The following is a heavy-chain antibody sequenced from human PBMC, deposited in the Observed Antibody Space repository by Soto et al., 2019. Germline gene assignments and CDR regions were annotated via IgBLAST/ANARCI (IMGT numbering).Heavy chain of an antibody. CDR2: ISTSSSYT. D-gene: IGHD3-3*01. CDR1: GFTFSDYY. J-gene: IGHJ4*02. V-gene: IGHV3-11*06. CDR3: ARGSVGEAGPY. Sequence: LRLSCAASGFTFSDYYMSWIRQAPGRGLEWISYISTSSSYTNYADSVKGRFTISRDNAKNSLYLQMNSLRAEDTAVYYCARGSVGEAGPYWGQGTLVTVSS.